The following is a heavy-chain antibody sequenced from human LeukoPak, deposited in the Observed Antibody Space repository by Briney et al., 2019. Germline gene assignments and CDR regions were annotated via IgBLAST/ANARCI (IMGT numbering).Heavy chain of an antibody. D-gene: IGHD3-22*01. CDR3: ARHGPVYYYDSSGYYFDY. J-gene: IGHJ4*02. V-gene: IGHV4-39*01. CDR1: GGSISSSTYY. Sequence: TSETLSLTCTVSGGSISSSTYYWGWIRQPPGKGLEWIGGFYYSGNSYYNTSLKSRVTMSVDTSKNQFSLKLSSVTAADTAMYYCARHGPVYYYDSSGYYFDYWGQGTLVTVSS. CDR2: FYYSGNS.